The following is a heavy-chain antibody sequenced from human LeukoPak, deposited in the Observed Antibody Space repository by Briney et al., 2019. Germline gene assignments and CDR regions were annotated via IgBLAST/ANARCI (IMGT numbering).Heavy chain of an antibody. CDR1: GFTFSSYE. Sequence: GGSLRLSCAASGFTFSSYEMNWVRQAPGKGLEWVSYISSSGSTIYYADSVKGRFTISRDNAKNSLYLQMNSLRAEDTAVYYCARRAGGYSHPYDYWGQGVLVTVSS. CDR3: ARRAGGYSHPYDY. CDR2: ISSSGSTI. D-gene: IGHD4-23*01. J-gene: IGHJ4*02. V-gene: IGHV3-48*03.